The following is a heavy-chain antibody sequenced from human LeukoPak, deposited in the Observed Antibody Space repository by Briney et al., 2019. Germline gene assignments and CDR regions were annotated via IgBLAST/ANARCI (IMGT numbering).Heavy chain of an antibody. Sequence: ASVKVSCKASGYTFTSYYMHWVRQPPGQGLEWMGIINPSGGSTSYAQKFQGRVTVTRDMSTSTVYMELSSLRSEDTAVYYCARDPRSSSSSSSDRPGYFDYWGQGTLVTVSS. V-gene: IGHV1-46*01. CDR3: ARDPRSSSSSSSDRPGYFDY. CDR1: GYTFTSYY. CDR2: INPSGGST. D-gene: IGHD6-6*01. J-gene: IGHJ4*02.